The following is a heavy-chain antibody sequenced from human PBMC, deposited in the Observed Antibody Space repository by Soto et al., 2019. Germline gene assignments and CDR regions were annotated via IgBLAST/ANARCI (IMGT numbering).Heavy chain of an antibody. J-gene: IGHJ5*02. V-gene: IGHV4-39*01. Sequence: QLQLQESGPGLVKPSETLSLTCTVSGGSISSSSYYWGWIRQPPGKGLEWIGSIYYSGSTYSNPSLKSRVXIXXXXSXNXFXLXXXXXXXXXTXVYXXAXPKXAFYNWFDPWGQGTLVTVSS. CDR1: GGSISSSSYY. CDR3: AXPKXAFYNWFDP. CDR2: IYYSGST. D-gene: IGHD2-8*01.